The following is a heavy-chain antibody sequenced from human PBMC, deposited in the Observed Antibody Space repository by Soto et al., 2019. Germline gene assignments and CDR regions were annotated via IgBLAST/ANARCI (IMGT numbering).Heavy chain of an antibody. J-gene: IGHJ6*03. Sequence: GGSLRLSCAASGFTFSSYSMNWVRQAPGKGLEWVSSISSSSSYIYYADSVKGRFTISRDNAKNSLYLQMNSLRAEDTAVYYCARTPLYCSGGSCYSGGRDYYYYYYMDVWGKGTTVTVSS. D-gene: IGHD2-15*01. CDR2: ISSSSSYI. CDR3: ARTPLYCSGGSCYSGGRDYYYYYYMDV. V-gene: IGHV3-21*01. CDR1: GFTFSSYS.